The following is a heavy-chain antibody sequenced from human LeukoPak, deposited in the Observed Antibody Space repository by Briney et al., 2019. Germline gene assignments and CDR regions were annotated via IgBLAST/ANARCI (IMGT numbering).Heavy chain of an antibody. J-gene: IGHJ4*02. V-gene: IGHV3-21*01. CDR3: ARLIVGAIDY. Sequence: GGSLRLSCAASGFTFSYYAMSWVRQAPGKGLEWVSSISSSSGYIYYADSVKGRFTISRDNAKNSLYLQMNSLRAEDTAVYYCARLIVGAIDYWGQGTLVTVSS. CDR2: ISSSSGYI. CDR1: GFTFSYYA. D-gene: IGHD1-26*01.